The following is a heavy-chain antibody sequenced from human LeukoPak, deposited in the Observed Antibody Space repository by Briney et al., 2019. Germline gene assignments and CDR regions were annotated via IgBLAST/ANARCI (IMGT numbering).Heavy chain of an antibody. CDR3: ARAHYDFWSGINGDYYMDV. D-gene: IGHD3-3*01. Sequence: GASVKVSCKASDYTFTSYGISWVRQATGQGLEWMGWMNPNSGNTGYAQKFQGRVAITRNTSISTAYMELSSLRSEDTAVYYCARAHYDFWSGINGDYYMDVWGKGTTVTVSS. J-gene: IGHJ6*03. V-gene: IGHV1-8*03. CDR1: DYTFTSYG. CDR2: MNPNSGNT.